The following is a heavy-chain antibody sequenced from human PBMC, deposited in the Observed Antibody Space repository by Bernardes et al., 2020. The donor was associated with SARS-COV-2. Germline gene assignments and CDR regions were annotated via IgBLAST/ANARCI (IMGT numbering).Heavy chain of an antibody. CDR2: IWYDGSNK. CDR1: GFTFSSYG. J-gene: IGHJ3*02. V-gene: IGHV3-33*01. CDR3: ARDFYGGNSAAFDI. D-gene: IGHD2-21*02. Sequence: GGSLRLSCAASGFTFSSYGMHWVRQAPGKGLEWVAVIWYDGSNKYYADSVKGRFTISRDNSKNTLNLQMNSLRAEDTAVYYCARDFYGGNSAAFDIWGQGTMVTVSS.